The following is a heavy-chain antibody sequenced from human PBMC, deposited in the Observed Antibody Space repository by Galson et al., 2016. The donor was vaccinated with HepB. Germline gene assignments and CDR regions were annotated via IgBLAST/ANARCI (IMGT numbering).Heavy chain of an antibody. J-gene: IGHJ4*02. CDR3: ATVRVGCSSTSCYIED. CDR2: IYSGST. D-gene: IGHD2-2*01. CDR1: GASISSEKW. Sequence: SETLSLTCAVSGASISSEKWWTWVRQTPGKGLEWIGEIYSGSTRYNPSLKSRVTISMDKSQNHFSLNLNSVTAADTAVYYFATVRVGCSSTSCYIEDWGQGTLVTVSS. V-gene: IGHV4-4*02.